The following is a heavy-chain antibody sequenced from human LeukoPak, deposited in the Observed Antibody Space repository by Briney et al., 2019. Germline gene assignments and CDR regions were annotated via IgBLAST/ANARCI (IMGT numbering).Heavy chain of an antibody. D-gene: IGHD5-24*01. V-gene: IGHV4-59*01. Sequence: SETLSLTCTVSGGSISSYYWSWIRQPPGKGLEWIGSIYYSGSTYYNPSLKSRVTISADTSNNHFSLRLTSVTAADTAVYYCAGGWLPDKNDFWGQGTLVTVSA. J-gene: IGHJ4*02. CDR1: GGSISSYY. CDR2: IYYSGST. CDR3: AGGWLPDKNDF.